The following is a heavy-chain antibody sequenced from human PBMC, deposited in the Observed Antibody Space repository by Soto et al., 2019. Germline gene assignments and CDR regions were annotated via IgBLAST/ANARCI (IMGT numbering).Heavy chain of an antibody. V-gene: IGHV3-15*01. CDR1: GLSFSGAW. Sequence: EVQLVESGGGLVQPGESLRLSCTTSGLSFSGAWMYWFRQAQGKGPEWVGRIKSKTYGETTDYSSPVRGRFTISRDDSKSTLYLQMDNLRTDDTAVYYCAITSGQIVGAPWPSSWGQGTLVTVSS. D-gene: IGHD1-26*01. CDR2: IKSKTYGETT. CDR3: AITSGQIVGAPWPSS. J-gene: IGHJ4*02.